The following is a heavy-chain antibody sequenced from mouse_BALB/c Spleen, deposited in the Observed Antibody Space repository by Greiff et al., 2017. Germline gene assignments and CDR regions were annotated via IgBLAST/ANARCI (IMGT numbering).Heavy chain of an antibody. Sequence: EVHLVESGGGLVQPGGSLKLSCAASGFTFSSYTMSWVRQTPEKRLEWVAYISNGGGSTYYPDTVKGRFTISRDNAKNTLYLQMSSLKSEDTAMYYCARDDYWYFDVWGAGTTVTVSS. J-gene: IGHJ1*01. CDR3: ARDDYWYFDV. CDR1: GFTFSSYT. D-gene: IGHD2-3*01. CDR2: ISNGGGST. V-gene: IGHV5-12-2*01.